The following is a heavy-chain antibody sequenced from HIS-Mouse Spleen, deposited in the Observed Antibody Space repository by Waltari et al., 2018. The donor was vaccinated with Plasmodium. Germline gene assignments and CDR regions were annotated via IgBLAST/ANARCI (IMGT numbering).Heavy chain of an antibody. D-gene: IGHD3-16*01. CDR1: GGSISSYY. Sequence: QVQLQESGRELVKPSETRSLTGTIYGGSISSYYWSWIRQPPGKGLEWIGYIYYSGSTNYNPSLKIRVTISVDTSKNQFSLKLSSVTAADTAVYYCARVGRRIWGAFDIWGQGTMVTVSS. V-gene: IGHV4-59*01. J-gene: IGHJ3*02. CDR2: IYYSGST. CDR3: ARVGRRIWGAFDI.